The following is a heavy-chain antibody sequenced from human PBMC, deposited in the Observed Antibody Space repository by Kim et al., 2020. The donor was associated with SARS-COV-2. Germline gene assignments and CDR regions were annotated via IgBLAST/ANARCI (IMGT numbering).Heavy chain of an antibody. V-gene: IGHV1-18*01. J-gene: IGHJ4*02. CDR2: ISAYNGNT. CDR1: GYTFTSYG. CDR3: ARDVLLWFGELVKPPDY. D-gene: IGHD3-10*01. Sequence: ASVKVSCKASGYTFTSYGISWVRQAPGQGLEWMGWISAYNGNTNYAQKLQGRVTMTTDTSTSTAYMELRSLRSDDTAVYYCARDVLLWFGELVKPPDYWGQGTLVTVSS.